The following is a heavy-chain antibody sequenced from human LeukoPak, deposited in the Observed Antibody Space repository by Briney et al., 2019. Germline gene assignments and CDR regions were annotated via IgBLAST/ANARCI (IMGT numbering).Heavy chain of an antibody. CDR3: ARIYYYYYDMDV. CDR2: IYYSGST. Sequence: SETLSLTCTVSGGSISSSSYYWGWIRQPPGKGLEWIGNIYYSGSTNYNPSLKSRVTISIDTSKNQFSLKLSSVTAADTAVYYCARIYYYYYDMDVWGKGTTVTISS. V-gene: IGHV4-39*01. J-gene: IGHJ6*03. CDR1: GGSISSSSYY.